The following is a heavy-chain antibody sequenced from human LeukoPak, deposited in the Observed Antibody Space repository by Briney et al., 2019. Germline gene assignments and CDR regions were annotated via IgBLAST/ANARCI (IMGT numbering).Heavy chain of an antibody. J-gene: IGHJ3*02. D-gene: IGHD4-17*01. V-gene: IGHV3-74*01. CDR1: GFTVSSGY. CDR3: ARVRGFGDYPSFALDI. Sequence: GGSLRLSCAASGFTVSSGYMNWVRQAPGKGLEWVSRIISDGSDTDYADSVKGRFTISRDNAKNTLYMQMNSLRAEDTAVYYCARVRGFGDYPSFALDIWGQGTMVTVSS. CDR2: IISDGSDT.